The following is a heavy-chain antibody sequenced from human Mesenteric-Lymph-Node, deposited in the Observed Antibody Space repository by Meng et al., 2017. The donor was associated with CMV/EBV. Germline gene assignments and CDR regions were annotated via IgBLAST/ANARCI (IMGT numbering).Heavy chain of an antibody. V-gene: IGHV4-39*01. D-gene: IGHD3-22*01. CDR2: INQIGST. CDR1: GGSISSSSYY. J-gene: IGHJ4*02. CDR3: ARLIPYYYDSSGYSPEGYFDY. Sequence: SETLSLTCTVSGGSISSSSYYWSWIRQPPGKGLEWIGEINQIGSTNYNPSLKSRVTISMDTSKNQFSLKLSSVTAADTAVYYCARLIPYYYDSSGYSPEGYFDYWGQGTLVTVSS.